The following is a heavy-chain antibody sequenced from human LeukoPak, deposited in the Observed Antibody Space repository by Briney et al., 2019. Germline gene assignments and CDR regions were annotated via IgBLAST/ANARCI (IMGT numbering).Heavy chain of an antibody. J-gene: IGHJ6*02. CDR1: GFTFSSNA. V-gene: IGHV3-23*01. Sequence: GGSLRLSCSASGFTFSSNAMSWVRPAPGKGRGWVSALSGSGGSTYYADSVKGRVAISRDNSKNALYLQMNSLRAEDTALYYCAKYLYSVSYYGMDVWGQGTTVTVSS. CDR2: LSGSGGST. D-gene: IGHD2-15*01. CDR3: AKYLYSVSYYGMDV.